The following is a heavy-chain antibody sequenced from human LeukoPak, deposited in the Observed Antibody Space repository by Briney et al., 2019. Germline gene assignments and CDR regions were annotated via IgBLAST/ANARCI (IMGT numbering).Heavy chain of an antibody. V-gene: IGHV4-39*07. CDR2: IYYSGST. CDR1: GGSISSSSYY. J-gene: IGHJ4*02. D-gene: IGHD3-10*01. CDR3: ASPREYGSRSHLHY. Sequence: SETLSLTCTVSGGSISSSSYYWGWIRQTPGNGLEWIGSIYYSGSTYYNPSLKSRVTISVDTSKNQVSLKLSSVTAADTAVYYCASPREYGSRSHLHYWGQGTLVTVSS.